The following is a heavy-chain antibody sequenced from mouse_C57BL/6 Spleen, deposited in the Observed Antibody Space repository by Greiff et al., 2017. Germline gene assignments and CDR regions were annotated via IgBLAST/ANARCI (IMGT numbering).Heavy chain of an antibody. CDR1: GYSITSGYY. J-gene: IGHJ1*03. CDR3: ADGNYDWYFDV. CDR2: ISYDGSN. V-gene: IGHV3-6*01. Sequence: EVQLQESGPGLVKPSQSLSLTCSVTGYSITSGYYWNWIRQFPGNKLEWMGYISYDGSNNYNPSLKNRIAINRDTSKNQFFLKLNSVTTEDTATYYCADGNYDWYFDVWGTGTTVTVSS. D-gene: IGHD2-1*01.